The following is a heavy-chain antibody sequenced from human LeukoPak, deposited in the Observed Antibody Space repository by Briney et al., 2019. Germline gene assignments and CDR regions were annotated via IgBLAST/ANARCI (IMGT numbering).Heavy chain of an antibody. CDR2: IKQDGSEK. V-gene: IGHV3-7*01. J-gene: IGHJ4*02. CDR1: GFTFSSYW. D-gene: IGHD3-22*01. CDR3: ARALAHYDSSGYFNY. Sequence: GGSLRLSCAAPGFTFSSYWMSWVRQAPGKGLEWVANIKQDGSEKYYVDSVKGRFTISRDNAKNSLYLQMNSLRAEDTAVYYCARALAHYDSSGYFNYWGQGTLVTVSS.